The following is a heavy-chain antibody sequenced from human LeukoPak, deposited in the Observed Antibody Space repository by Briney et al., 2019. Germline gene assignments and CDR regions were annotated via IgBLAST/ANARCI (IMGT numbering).Heavy chain of an antibody. CDR3: ARDCPPYSGYGGDY. CDR1: GGTFSSYA. V-gene: IGHV1-69*04. CDR2: IIPILGIA. J-gene: IGHJ4*02. D-gene: IGHD5-12*01. Sequence: SVKVSCKASGGTFSSYAISWVPQAPGQGLEWMGRIIPILGIANYAQKFQGRVTITADKSTSTAYMELRSLRSDDTAVYYCARDCPPYSGYGGDYWGQGTLVAVSS.